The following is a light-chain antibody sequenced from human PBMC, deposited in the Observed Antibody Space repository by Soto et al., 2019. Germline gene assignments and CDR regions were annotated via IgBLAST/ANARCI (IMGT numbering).Light chain of an antibody. V-gene: IGKV3-15*01. CDR1: QSVSSK. J-gene: IGKJ5*01. CDR2: GVS. CDR3: QQYNNWPPSIT. Sequence: EIVMTQSPATLSVSPGERATLSCRASQSVSSKLAWFQQKPGQAPSLLIYGVSTRATGVPVRFSGSGSGTEFTLTVNSLQSEDFAVYYCQQYNNWPPSITFGQGTRLEIK.